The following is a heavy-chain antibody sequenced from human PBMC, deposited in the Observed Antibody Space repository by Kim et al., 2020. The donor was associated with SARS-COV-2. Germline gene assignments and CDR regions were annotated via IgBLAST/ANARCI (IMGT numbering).Heavy chain of an antibody. CDR2: INHSGST. Sequence: SETLSLTCAVYGGSFSGYYWSWIRQPPGKGLEWIGEINHSGSTNYNPSLKSRVTISVDTSKNQFSLKLSSVTAADTAVYYCARGAGVTMIVVDHDAFDIWGQGTMVTVSS. V-gene: IGHV4-34*01. J-gene: IGHJ3*02. CDR3: ARGAGVTMIVVDHDAFDI. CDR1: GGSFSGYY. D-gene: IGHD3-22*01.